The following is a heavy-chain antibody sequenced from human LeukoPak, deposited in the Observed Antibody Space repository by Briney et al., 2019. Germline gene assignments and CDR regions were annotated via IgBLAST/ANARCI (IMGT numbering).Heavy chain of an antibody. Sequence: NPSETLSLTCAVYGEPFTGYYWSWLRQSPERGLEWLGEIHHSGSTNYNPSLKRPVTLSVDASRNEVSLKVDSVTAADTAVYFCARARLGRCTNGICRYFDYWGQGSLVTVSS. J-gene: IGHJ4*02. CDR3: ARARLGRCTNGICRYFDY. D-gene: IGHD2-8*01. CDR2: IHHSGST. CDR1: GEPFTGYY. V-gene: IGHV4-34*01.